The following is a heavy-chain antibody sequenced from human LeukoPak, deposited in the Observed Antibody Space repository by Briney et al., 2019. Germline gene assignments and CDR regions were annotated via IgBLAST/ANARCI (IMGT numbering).Heavy chain of an antibody. Sequence: GGSLRLSCAASGFTFSSYAMHWVRQAPGKGLEWVAVISYDGSNKYYADSVKGRFTISRDNSKNTLYLQMNSLRAEDTAVYYCARDGYYSFSMDVWGQGTTVTVSS. CDR3: ARDGYYSFSMDV. V-gene: IGHV3-30-3*01. D-gene: IGHD3-22*01. CDR2: ISYDGSNK. J-gene: IGHJ6*02. CDR1: GFTFSSYA.